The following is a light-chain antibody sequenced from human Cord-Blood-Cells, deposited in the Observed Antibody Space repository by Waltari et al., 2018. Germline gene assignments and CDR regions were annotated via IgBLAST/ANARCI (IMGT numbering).Light chain of an antibody. V-gene: IGLV2-23*01. Sequence: QSALTQPAFVSGSPGQSITISCTGTSSDVGSFTLFPWYHQPQGKAPKLMIYEGSKRPSGVSNRFSGSKSGNTASLTISGLQAEDEADYYCCSYAGSSGWVFGGGTKLTVL. CDR3: CSYAGSSGWV. CDR2: EGS. CDR1: SSDVGSFTL. J-gene: IGLJ3*02.